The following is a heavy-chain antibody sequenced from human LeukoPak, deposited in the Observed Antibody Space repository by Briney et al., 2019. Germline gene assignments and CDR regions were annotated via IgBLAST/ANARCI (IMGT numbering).Heavy chain of an antibody. CDR2: IYYSGIT. CDR1: GGSISSNSYY. Sequence: PSETLSLTCIVSGGSISSNSYYWGWIRQPPGKGLEWIGSIYYSGITYYNPSLKSRVTISVDTSKNQFSLKLSSVTAADTAVYYCASWGATHHYFDSWGRGTLVTVSS. J-gene: IGHJ4*02. CDR3: ASWGATHHYFDS. V-gene: IGHV4-39*01. D-gene: IGHD1-26*01.